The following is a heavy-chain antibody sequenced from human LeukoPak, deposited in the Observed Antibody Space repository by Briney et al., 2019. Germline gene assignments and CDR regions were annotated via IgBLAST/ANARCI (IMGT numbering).Heavy chain of an antibody. J-gene: IGHJ4*02. CDR3: AKAPVTTCRGAYCYPFDY. CDR1: GFTFSSYS. CDR2: ISGSGGST. Sequence: HTGGSLRLSCAASGFTFSSYSMNWVRQAPGKGLEWVSGISGSGGSTYYADSVKGRFTISRDSSKNTLFLQMNRLRPEDAAVYYCAKAPVTTCRGAYCYPFDYWGQGTLVTVSS. D-gene: IGHD2-21*01. V-gene: IGHV3-23*01.